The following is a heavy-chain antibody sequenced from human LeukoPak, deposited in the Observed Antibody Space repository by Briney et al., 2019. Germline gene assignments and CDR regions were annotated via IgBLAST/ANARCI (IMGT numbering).Heavy chain of an antibody. D-gene: IGHD6-19*01. CDR1: GGSVSSGSYY. CDR3: ARAAPFRVAASHFEY. V-gene: IGHV4-61*01. J-gene: IGHJ4*02. Sequence: PSETLSLTCTVSGGSVSSGSYYWSWIRQPPGKGLEWIGYIYYSGSTNYNPSLKSRVTISVDTSKNQFSLKLSSVTAADTAVYYCARAAPFRVAASHFEYWGQGTLATVSS. CDR2: IYYSGST.